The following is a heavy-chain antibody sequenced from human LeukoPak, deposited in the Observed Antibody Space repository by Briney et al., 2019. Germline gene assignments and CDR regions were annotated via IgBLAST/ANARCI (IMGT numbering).Heavy chain of an antibody. J-gene: IGHJ5*02. D-gene: IGHD2-15*01. V-gene: IGHV3-21*01. CDR3: ARDGGGYCSGGSCYSGWFDP. Sequence: PGGSLRLSWAASGFTFSSYTMNWVRQAPGKGLEWVSSISSTSASVYYVDSVKGRFTISRDNSKNTLYLQMNSLRAEDTAVYYCARDGGGYCSGGSCYSGWFDPWGQGTLVTVSS. CDR2: ISSTSASV. CDR1: GFTFSSYT.